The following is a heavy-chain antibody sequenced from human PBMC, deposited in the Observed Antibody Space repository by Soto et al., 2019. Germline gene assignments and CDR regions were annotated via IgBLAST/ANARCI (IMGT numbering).Heavy chain of an antibody. CDR1: GVSISDDTYY. D-gene: IGHD2-2*01. Sequence: SETLSLTCTFSGVSISDDTYYWGWIRQPPGKGLEWIGSIYYSGSTSYNPSLKSRVTMSVDTSKKQLSLKLSSVTAADTAVYYCARLHCDSPNCVPLDPWGQGTLVTVS. CDR2: IYYSGST. J-gene: IGHJ5*02. CDR3: ARLHCDSPNCVPLDP. V-gene: IGHV4-39*01.